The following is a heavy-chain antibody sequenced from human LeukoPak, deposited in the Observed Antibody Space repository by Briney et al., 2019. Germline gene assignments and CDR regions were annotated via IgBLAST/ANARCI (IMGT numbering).Heavy chain of an antibody. D-gene: IGHD5-18*01. CDR1: GYTFSGYF. Sequence: GASVMVSCKTSGYTFSGYFVHWVRQAPGQGLEWMGRINPNSGGTNYAQKFQGRVTMTRDTSISTAYMELSRLRSDDTAVYYCARGEAMANWFDPWGQGTLVTVSS. CDR3: ARGEAMANWFDP. V-gene: IGHV1-2*06. J-gene: IGHJ5*02. CDR2: INPNSGGT.